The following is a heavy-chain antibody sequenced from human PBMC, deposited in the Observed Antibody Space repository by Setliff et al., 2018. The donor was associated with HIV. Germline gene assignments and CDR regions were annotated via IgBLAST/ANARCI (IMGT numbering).Heavy chain of an antibody. J-gene: IGHJ4*02. V-gene: IGHV1-2*02. CDR2: IIPILGVP. CDR1: GGPFTSSS. Sequence: GASVKVSCKASGGPFTSSSIGWVRQAPGQGLEWMGRIIPILGVPRYAQKFQGRVTMTRDTSISTAYMELSRLRSDDTAVYYCARDYYDSSGYIFFPGLPDYWGQGTLVTVSS. CDR3: ARDYYDSSGYIFFPGLPDY. D-gene: IGHD3-22*01.